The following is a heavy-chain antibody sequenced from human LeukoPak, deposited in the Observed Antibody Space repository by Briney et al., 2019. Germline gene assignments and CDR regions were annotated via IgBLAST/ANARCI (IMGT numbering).Heavy chain of an antibody. V-gene: IGHV3-23*01. CDR2: ISGSGGST. Sequence: PGGSLRLSCAASGFTFSSYWMSWVRQAPGKGLEWVSAISGSGGSTYYADSVKGRFTISRDNSKNTLYLQMNSLRAEDTAVYYCAKDRSTMIVVVIAFDYWGQGTLVTVSS. D-gene: IGHD3-22*01. J-gene: IGHJ4*02. CDR3: AKDRSTMIVVVIAFDY. CDR1: GFTFSSYW.